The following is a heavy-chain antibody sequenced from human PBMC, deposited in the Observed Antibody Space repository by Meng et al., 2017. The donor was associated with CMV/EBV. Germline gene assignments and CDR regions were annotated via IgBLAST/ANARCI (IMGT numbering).Heavy chain of an antibody. CDR1: GGSISSSSYY. CDR3: ARSNERTTIFGVVIKSRRNWFDP. V-gene: IGHV4-39*01. J-gene: IGHJ5*02. D-gene: IGHD3-3*01. CDR2: IYYSGST. Sequence: SETLSLTCTVSGGSISSSSYYWGWIRQPPGKGLEWIGSIYYSGSTYYNPSLKSRVTISVDTSKNQFSLKLSSVTAADTAVYYCARSNERTTIFGVVIKSRRNWFDPWGQGTLVTASS.